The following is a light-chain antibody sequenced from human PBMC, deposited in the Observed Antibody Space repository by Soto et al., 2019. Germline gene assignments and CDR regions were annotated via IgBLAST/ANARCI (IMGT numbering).Light chain of an antibody. CDR2: DVS. J-gene: IGKJ4*01. CDR3: QQYNGYPLN. CDR1: QTLRTW. V-gene: IGKV1-5*01. Sequence: DIQMPQSPSTLSASVGDRVTITCRASQTLRTWLAWYQQKPGKAPKLLIYDVSIFQSGVPSRFSGSGSGTEFTLTISSLQPDDFATYYCQQYNGYPLNFGGGTKVEFK.